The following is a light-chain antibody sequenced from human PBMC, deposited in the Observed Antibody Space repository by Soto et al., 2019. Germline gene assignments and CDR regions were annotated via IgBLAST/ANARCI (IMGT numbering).Light chain of an antibody. Sequence: QSVLTQPPSVSGAPGQRVTISCTGSSSNIGAGYDVHWYQQLPGTAPKLLIYGNSNRPSGVPDRFSGSKSGTSASLAITGLQAEDEADYYCQSSDSSLSGYVVFGGGTKLTV. CDR3: QSSDSSLSGYVV. CDR1: SSNIGAGYD. J-gene: IGLJ2*01. CDR2: GNS. V-gene: IGLV1-40*01.